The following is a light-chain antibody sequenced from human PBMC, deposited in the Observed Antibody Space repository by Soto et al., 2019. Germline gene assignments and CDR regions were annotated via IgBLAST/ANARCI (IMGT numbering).Light chain of an antibody. J-gene: IGLJ2*01. CDR3: SSYTTSTNQV. V-gene: IGLV2-14*01. CDR2: EVR. CDR1: SSDVGSYNY. Sequence: QSALTQPASVSGSPGQSITISCTGTSSDVGSYNYVSWYQQHPGKAPKLMIYEVRNRPSGVSDRFSGSKSGKTASLTIFGLQAEDEADYYCSSYTTSTNQVFGGGTKLTVL.